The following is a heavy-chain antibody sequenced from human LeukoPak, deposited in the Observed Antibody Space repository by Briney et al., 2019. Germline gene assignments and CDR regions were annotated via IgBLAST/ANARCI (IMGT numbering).Heavy chain of an antibody. J-gene: IGHJ4*02. V-gene: IGHV1-18*01. D-gene: IGHD3-10*01. Sequence: ASVKVSCTASGYTLTSYCISWVRQPPGQGHEWLGWISAYNGNTNYAQKLQGRVTMTTDTSTSTAYMELRSLRSDDTAVYYCARDRGVITISQPIDYWGQGTLVTVSS. CDR3: ARDRGVITISQPIDY. CDR1: GYTLTSYC. CDR2: ISAYNGNT.